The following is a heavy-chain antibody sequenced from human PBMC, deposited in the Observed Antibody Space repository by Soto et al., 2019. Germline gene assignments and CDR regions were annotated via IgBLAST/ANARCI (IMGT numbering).Heavy chain of an antibody. Sequence: VASVKVSCKASGYTFTSYYMHWVRQAPGQGLERMGIINPSGGSTSYAQKFQGRVTMTRDTSTSTVYMELSSLRSEDTAVYYCARDQGMAPFDPWGQGTLVTVSS. CDR1: GYTFTSYY. J-gene: IGHJ5*02. V-gene: IGHV1-46*01. CDR2: INPSGGST. CDR3: ARDQGMAPFDP.